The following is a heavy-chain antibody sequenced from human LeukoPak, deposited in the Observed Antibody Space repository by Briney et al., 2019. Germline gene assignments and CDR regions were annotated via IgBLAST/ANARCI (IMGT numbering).Heavy chain of an antibody. J-gene: IGHJ4*02. CDR2: ISYDGSNK. D-gene: IGHD6-19*01. V-gene: IGHV3-30-3*01. Sequence: PGRSLRLSCAASGFTFSSYAMHWVRQAPGKGLEWVAVISYDGSNKYYADSVKGRFTISRDNSKNTLYLQMNSLRAEDTAVYYCAKDLKEYSSGWYDYYFDYWGQGTLVTVSS. CDR1: GFTFSSYA. CDR3: AKDLKEYSSGWYDYYFDY.